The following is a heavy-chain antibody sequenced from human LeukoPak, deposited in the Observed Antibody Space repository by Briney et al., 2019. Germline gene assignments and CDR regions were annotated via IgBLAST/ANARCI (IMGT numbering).Heavy chain of an antibody. CDR3: ARAGKRLLLWFVGY. Sequence: ASVKVSCKASGYTFTGYYMHWVRQAPGQRLGWMGWINPNSGGTNYAQKFQGRVTMTRDTSISTAYMELSRLRSDDTAVYYCARAGKRLLLWFVGYWGQGTLVTVSS. CDR1: GYTFTGYY. J-gene: IGHJ4*02. D-gene: IGHD3-10*01. CDR2: INPNSGGT. V-gene: IGHV1-2*02.